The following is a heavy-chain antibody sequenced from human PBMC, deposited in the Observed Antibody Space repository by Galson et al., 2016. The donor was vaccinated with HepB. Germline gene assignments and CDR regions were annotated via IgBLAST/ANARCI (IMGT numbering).Heavy chain of an antibody. Sequence: SVKVSCKASGYTFTAYYMHWVRQAPGQGLEWMGWIGTDNDSTNYAQKLRGRVTMTTDTSRTTAYMELRSLRSDDTAVYYCARLPLRLGVGAQDYWGQGTLVTVSS. V-gene: IGHV1-18*04. D-gene: IGHD3-3*01. CDR2: IGTDNDST. CDR1: GYTFTAYY. J-gene: IGHJ4*02. CDR3: ARLPLRLGVGAQDY.